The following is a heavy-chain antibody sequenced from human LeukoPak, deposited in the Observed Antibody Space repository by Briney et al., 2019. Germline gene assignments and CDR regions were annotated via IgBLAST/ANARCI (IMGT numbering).Heavy chain of an antibody. CDR2: IHYSGRT. V-gene: IGHV4-59*12. CDR1: GGSISGFY. J-gene: IGHJ4*01. CDR3: ARESQSVLWFGVHL. Sequence: PSETLSLTCTVSGGSISGFYWTWIRQSPGKGLEWIGHIHYSGRTGYNPSLKSRVTISLDTSKNQFSLKLSSVTAADTAVYHCARESQSVLWFGVHLWGHGTLVTVSS. D-gene: IGHD3-10*01.